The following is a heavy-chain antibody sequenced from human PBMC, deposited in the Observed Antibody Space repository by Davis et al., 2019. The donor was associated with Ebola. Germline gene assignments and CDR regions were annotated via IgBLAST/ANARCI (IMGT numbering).Heavy chain of an antibody. V-gene: IGHV3-11*05. Sequence: GGSLRLSCTGSGFTFGDYAMTWVRQAPGKGLEWVSYISSSSSYTNYADSVKGRFTISRDNAKNSLYLQMNSLRAEDTAVYYCTTDQVWGGYSYGLSYYYYGMDVWGQGTTVTVSS. J-gene: IGHJ6*02. CDR3: TTDQVWGGYSYGLSYYYYGMDV. CDR2: ISSSSSYT. D-gene: IGHD5-18*01. CDR1: GFTFGDYA.